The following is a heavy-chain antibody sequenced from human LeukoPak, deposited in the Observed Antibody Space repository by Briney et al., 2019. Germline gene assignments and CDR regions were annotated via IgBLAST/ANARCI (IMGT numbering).Heavy chain of an antibody. CDR1: GGTFSSYT. D-gene: IGHD3-22*01. V-gene: IGHV1-69*04. CDR2: IIPILGIA. Sequence: SVKVSCKASGGTFSSYTISWVRQAPGQGLEWMGRIIPILGIANYAQKFQGRVTITADKSTSTAYMELSSLRSEDTAVYYCAREFPRSVYDSSGYYRSYLNYWGQGTLVTVSS. J-gene: IGHJ4*02. CDR3: AREFPRSVYDSSGYYRSYLNY.